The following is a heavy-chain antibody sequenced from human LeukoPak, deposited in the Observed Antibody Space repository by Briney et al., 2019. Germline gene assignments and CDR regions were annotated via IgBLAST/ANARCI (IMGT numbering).Heavy chain of an antibody. CDR2: ISWNSGSI. Sequence: PGRSLRLSCAASGFTFDDYAMHWVRQAPGKGLEWVSGISWNSGSIGYADSVKGRFTISRDNAKNSLYLQMNSLRAEDMALYYCAKDSSSGSYFSFDAFDIWGQGTMVTVSS. D-gene: IGHD1-26*01. V-gene: IGHV3-9*03. CDR1: GFTFDDYA. J-gene: IGHJ3*02. CDR3: AKDSSSGSYFSFDAFDI.